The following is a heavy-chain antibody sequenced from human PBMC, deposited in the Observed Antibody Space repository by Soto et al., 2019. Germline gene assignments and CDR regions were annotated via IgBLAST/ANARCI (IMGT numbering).Heavy chain of an antibody. J-gene: IGHJ4*02. D-gene: IGHD3-22*01. CDR2: IIPIFGTA. Sequence: ASVKVSCKASGGTFSSYAISWVRQAPGQGLEWMGGIIPIFGTANYAQKFQGRVTITADESTSTAYMELSSLRSEDTAVYYWARARRRYYDSSGYYRAFDYWGQGTLVTVSS. CDR3: ARARRRYYDSSGYYRAFDY. CDR1: GGTFSSYA. V-gene: IGHV1-69*13.